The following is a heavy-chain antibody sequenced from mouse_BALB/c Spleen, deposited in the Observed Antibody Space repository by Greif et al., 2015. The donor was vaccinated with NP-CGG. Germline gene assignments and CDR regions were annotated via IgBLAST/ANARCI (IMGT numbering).Heavy chain of an antibody. CDR3: ARRGGYEAY. CDR2: ILPGSGST. V-gene: IGHV1-9*01. Sequence: VQLQQSGAELMKPGASVKISCKATGYTFSSYWIEWVKQRPGHGLEWIGEILPGSGSTNYYEKFKGKATFTADTSSNTAYMQLSSLTSEDSAVYYCARRGGYEAYWGQGTLVTVSA. J-gene: IGHJ3*01. CDR1: GYTFSSYW. D-gene: IGHD2-14*01.